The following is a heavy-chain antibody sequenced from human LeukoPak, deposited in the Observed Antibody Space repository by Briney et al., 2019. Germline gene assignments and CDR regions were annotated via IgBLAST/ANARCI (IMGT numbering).Heavy chain of an antibody. V-gene: IGHV1-69*13. CDR1: GGTFSSYA. CDR2: IIPIFGTA. CDR3: ARDRYGVVLYNWFDP. D-gene: IGHD3-3*01. J-gene: IGHJ5*02. Sequence: ASVKVSCKASGGTFSSYAISWVRRAPGQGLEWMGGIIPIFGTANYAQKFQGRVTITADESTSTAYMELSSLRSEDTAVYYCARDRYGVVLYNWFDPWGQGTLVTVSS.